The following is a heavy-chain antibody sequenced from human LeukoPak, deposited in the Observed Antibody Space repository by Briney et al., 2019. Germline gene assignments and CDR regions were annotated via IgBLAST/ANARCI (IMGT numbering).Heavy chain of an antibody. J-gene: IGHJ3*02. V-gene: IGHV4-39*01. Sequence: SETLSLTCTVSGDSISGSTYYWAWIRQPPGKGLGWIGSISYSGTYYSPSLKSRVTISVDTSKNQFSLKLSSVTAADTAMYYCARHSDAFDIWGQGTIVTVSS. CDR2: ISYSGT. CDR3: ARHSDAFDI. CDR1: GDSISGSTYY.